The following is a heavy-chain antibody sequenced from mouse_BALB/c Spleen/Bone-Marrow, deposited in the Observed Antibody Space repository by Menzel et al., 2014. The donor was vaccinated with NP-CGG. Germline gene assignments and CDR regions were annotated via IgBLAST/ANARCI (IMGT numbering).Heavy chain of an antibody. CDR3: ARKGTGTSYLDY. D-gene: IGHD4-1*01. Sequence: EVKLVESGPDLVKPSQSLSLTCTVTGFSITSGYSWHWIRQFPGNKLEWMGYIHYSVGTNYNPSLKSRISITRDTSKNQFFLQLNSVTTEDTATYYCARKGTGTSYLDYWGQGTTLTVSS. J-gene: IGHJ2*01. V-gene: IGHV3-1*02. CDR2: IHYSVGT. CDR1: GFSITSGYS.